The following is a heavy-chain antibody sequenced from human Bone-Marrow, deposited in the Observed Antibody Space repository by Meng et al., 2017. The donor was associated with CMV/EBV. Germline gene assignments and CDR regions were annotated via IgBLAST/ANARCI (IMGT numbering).Heavy chain of an antibody. Sequence: CAASGFMFSSYTLTWVRQAPGKGLEWVSSISGSSSYIFYTDSVKGRFTISRDNAKNSVYLQIDSLRAEDTAVYYCARDESVGTPIDYWGQGTLVTVSS. CDR1: GFMFSSYT. V-gene: IGHV3-21*01. D-gene: IGHD1-26*01. CDR2: ISGSSSYI. J-gene: IGHJ4*02. CDR3: ARDESVGTPIDY.